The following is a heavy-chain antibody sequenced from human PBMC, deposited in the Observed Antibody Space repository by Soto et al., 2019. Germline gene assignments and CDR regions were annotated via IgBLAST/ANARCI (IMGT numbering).Heavy chain of an antibody. CDR3: ARYYDTSGYRRPFDY. Sequence: QVQLVQSGAEVKKPGASVKVSCKASGYTSTSYDINWVRQTPGQGLEWMGWISAYSGNTNYAQKFQGRVTMTTDTSTTTAYMELRSLRSDDTAVYYCARYYDTSGYRRPFDYWGQGTLVTVSS. CDR1: GYTSTSYD. J-gene: IGHJ4*02. D-gene: IGHD3-22*01. CDR2: ISAYSGNT. V-gene: IGHV1-18*01.